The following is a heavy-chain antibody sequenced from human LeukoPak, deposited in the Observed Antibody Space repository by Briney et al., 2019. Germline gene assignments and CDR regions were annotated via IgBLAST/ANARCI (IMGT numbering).Heavy chain of an antibody. CDR3: ATTYGEDINLYQYVDV. Sequence: SETLSLTCTVSGGSIISMSDHWGWIRQPRGKGLEWIGSSYYSGSTYYNPSLESRVTISVATSKNQLPLKLSYVTAADTAVYYCATTYGEDINLYQYVDVWGKGTTVTVSS. CDR2: SYYSGST. CDR1: GGSIISMSDH. J-gene: IGHJ6*04. V-gene: IGHV4-39*01. D-gene: IGHD3-16*01.